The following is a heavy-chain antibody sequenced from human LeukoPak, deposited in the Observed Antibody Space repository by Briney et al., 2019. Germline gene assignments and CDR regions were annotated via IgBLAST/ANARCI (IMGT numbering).Heavy chain of an antibody. CDR3: ASILYYGSSQLDY. CDR2: IYYSGST. D-gene: IGHD3-10*01. J-gene: IGHJ4*02. V-gene: IGHV4-38-2*02. CDR1: GYSISSGYY. Sequence: PSETLSLTCTVSGYSISSGYYWGWIRQPPGKGLEWIGSIYYSGSTYYNPSLKSRVTISVDTSKNQFSLKLSSVTAADTAVYYCASILYYGSSQLDYWGQGTLVTVSS.